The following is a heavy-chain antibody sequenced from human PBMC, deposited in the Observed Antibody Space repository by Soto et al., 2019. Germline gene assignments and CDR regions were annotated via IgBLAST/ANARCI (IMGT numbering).Heavy chain of an antibody. D-gene: IGHD4-17*01. CDR1: GFTFSSCA. CDR3: ATYRQTTVTSEF. Sequence: EVQLLESGGGLVQPGGSLTLSCAASGFTFSSCAMSWVRQAPGKGLEWVSAIGDNGVSTYYADSVKGRFTISRDNSKNTQYLQMNSPRADDTAIYYCATYRQTTVTSEFWGQGALVTVSS. J-gene: IGHJ4*02. CDR2: IGDNGVST. V-gene: IGHV3-23*01.